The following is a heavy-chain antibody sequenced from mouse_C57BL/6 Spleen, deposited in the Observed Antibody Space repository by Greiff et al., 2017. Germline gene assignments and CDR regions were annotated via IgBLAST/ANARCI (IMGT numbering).Heavy chain of an antibody. V-gene: IGHV5-17*01. D-gene: IGHD1-1*01. Sequence: EVKLVESGGGLVKPGGSLKLSCAASGFTFSDYGMHWVRQAPEKGLEWVAYISSGSSTIYYADTVKGRFTISRDNAKNTLFLQMTSLRSEDTAMCYCARKGVVGAMDYWGQGTSVTVSS. J-gene: IGHJ4*01. CDR1: GFTFSDYG. CDR2: ISSGSSTI. CDR3: ARKGVVGAMDY.